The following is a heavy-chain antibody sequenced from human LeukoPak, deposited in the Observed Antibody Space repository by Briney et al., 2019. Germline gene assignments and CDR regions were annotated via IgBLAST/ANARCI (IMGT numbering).Heavy chain of an antibody. Sequence: GGSLRLSCAASGLTFSEYALVWVRQAPGKGLEWVSASSSGGANTLYADAVKGRFTISRDNSKNTLYLQMDSLRAEDTAVYFCGRDPNGDYVGAFEFWGHGTMVTVSS. CDR1: GLTFSEYA. CDR3: GRDPNGDYVGAFEF. CDR2: SSSGGANT. V-gene: IGHV3-23*01. J-gene: IGHJ3*01. D-gene: IGHD4-17*01.